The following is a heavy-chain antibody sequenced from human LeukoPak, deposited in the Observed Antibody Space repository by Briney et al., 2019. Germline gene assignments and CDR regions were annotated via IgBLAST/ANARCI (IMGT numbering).Heavy chain of an antibody. CDR1: GFNFSDHS. V-gene: IGHV3-21*01. Sequence: GGSLRLSCLASGFNFSDHSVNWVRQAPGKGLEWVSAISSSGKYIYYADSVKGRFAISRDNAKNSLSLQMNSLRAEDTAVYYCAREGGYFDSYYAFDIWGQGTMVTVSS. CDR2: ISSSGKYI. D-gene: IGHD3-9*01. J-gene: IGHJ3*02. CDR3: AREGGYFDSYYAFDI.